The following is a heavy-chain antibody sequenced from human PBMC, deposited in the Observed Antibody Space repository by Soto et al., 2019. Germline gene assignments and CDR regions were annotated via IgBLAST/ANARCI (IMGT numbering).Heavy chain of an antibody. V-gene: IGHV1-18*01. D-gene: IGHD6-19*01. CDR2: ISAYNGKQ. Sequence: QVQLVQSGPEVTEPGASVKVSCKASGYTFTNYTITWVRQAPGHGRGRMGWISAYNGKQNYAQELQGRVTMTTDTSSSTAYMELRSLRFADTALYYCARGEDRSGWYREFWGQGTLVTVSA. J-gene: IGHJ4*02. CDR3: ARGEDRSGWYREF. CDR1: GYTFTNYT.